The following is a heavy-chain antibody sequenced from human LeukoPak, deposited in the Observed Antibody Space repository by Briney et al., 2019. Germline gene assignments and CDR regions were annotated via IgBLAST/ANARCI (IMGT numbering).Heavy chain of an antibody. CDR2: ISSSSSYI. D-gene: IGHD7-27*01. Sequence: GGSLXLSCAASGFTFSSYSMNWVRQAPGKGLEWVSSISSSSSYIYYADSVKGRFTISRDNAKNSLFLQMNSLRAEDTAVFYCARDVGKTYYFDYWGQGTLVTVSS. V-gene: IGHV3-21*01. J-gene: IGHJ4*02. CDR3: ARDVGKTYYFDY. CDR1: GFTFSSYS.